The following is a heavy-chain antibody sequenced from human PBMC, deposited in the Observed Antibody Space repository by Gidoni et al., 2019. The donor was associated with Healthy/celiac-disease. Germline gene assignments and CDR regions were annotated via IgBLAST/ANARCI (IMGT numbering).Heavy chain of an antibody. D-gene: IGHD3-22*01. CDR3: ARGETYYYDSSGYYGPRYFDY. J-gene: IGHJ4*02. Sequence: QVQLQESGPGLVKPSETLSLTCTVSGGSISSYYWRWIRQPPGKGLEWIGYIYYSGSTNYNPSLKSRVTISVDTSKNQFSLKLSSVTAADTAVYYCARGETYYYDSSGYYGPRYFDYWGQGTLVTVSS. CDR2: IYYSGST. V-gene: IGHV4-59*08. CDR1: GGSISSYY.